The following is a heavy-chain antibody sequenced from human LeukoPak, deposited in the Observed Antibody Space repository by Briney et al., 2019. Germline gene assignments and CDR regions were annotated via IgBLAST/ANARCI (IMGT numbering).Heavy chain of an antibody. CDR1: GFTLSGDY. Sequence: PGGSLRLSRAASGFTLSGDYVSWVRQAPGKGREWGSVIFGATTTYYADSVKGRFTVSRDTSKNTLYLQMNSLRPEDTAVYFCARAIQFGGYFDYWGQGTLVTVST. CDR2: IFGATTT. V-gene: IGHV3-53*01. CDR3: ARAIQFGGYFDY. J-gene: IGHJ4*02. D-gene: IGHD2-15*01.